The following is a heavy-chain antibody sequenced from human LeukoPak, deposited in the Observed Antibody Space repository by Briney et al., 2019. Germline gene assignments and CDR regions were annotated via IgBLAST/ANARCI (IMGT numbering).Heavy chain of an antibody. D-gene: IGHD5-18*01. V-gene: IGHV3-23*01. CDR1: GFTFSSYA. CDR3: ARDRGWIQHDI. CDR2: ISGSGDST. Sequence: GGSLRLSCAASGFTFSSYAMSWVRQAPGKGLEWVSAISGSGDSTYYGDSVKGRFTISRDNAKNSLFLQMNSLRAEDTAVYYCARDRGWIQHDIWGQGTMVTVSS. J-gene: IGHJ3*02.